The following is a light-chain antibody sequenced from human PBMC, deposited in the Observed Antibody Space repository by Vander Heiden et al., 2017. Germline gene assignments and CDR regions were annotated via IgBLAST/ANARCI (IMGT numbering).Light chain of an antibody. Sequence: QSVFTQPPAVSAAPGQKLTVTSSGSSSNIVNKCVSWYQQLPGTAPKLLCDDNNRRPAGLPDRSSGSKSGTSTTLGITVLQTVDEADYYGGSWDSSLSAAGFGGGTKL. CDR2: DNN. V-gene: IGLV1-51*01. CDR1: SSNIVNKC. J-gene: IGLJ3*02. CDR3: GSWDSSLSAAG.